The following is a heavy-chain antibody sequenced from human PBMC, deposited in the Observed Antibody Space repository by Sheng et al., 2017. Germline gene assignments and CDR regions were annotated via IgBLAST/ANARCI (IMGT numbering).Heavy chain of an antibody. D-gene: IGHD4-17*01. Sequence: EVQLVESGGGLVQPGGSLRLSCAASGFTFSSYSMNWVRQAPGKGLEWVSYISSSSSTIYYADSVKGRFTISRDNAKNSLYLQMNSLRAEDTAVYYCAREDYEGYLWGRGTLVTVSS. J-gene: IGHJ2*01. CDR1: GFTFSSYS. CDR2: ISSSSSTI. V-gene: IGHV3-48*01. CDR3: AREDYEGYL.